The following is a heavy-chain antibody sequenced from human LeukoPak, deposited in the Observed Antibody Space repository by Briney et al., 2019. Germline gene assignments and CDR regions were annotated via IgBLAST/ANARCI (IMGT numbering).Heavy chain of an antibody. CDR3: ARDGADVYGRAFDY. CDR1: GGSISSYF. CDR2: IHASGIT. D-gene: IGHD3-10*01. Sequence: TETLSLTCNVSGGSISSYFWTWIRQPAGKRLEWIGRIHASGITNYNSSLKSRVSMSVDTSKNQFSLKLTSVTAADTAVYFCARDGADVYGRAFDYWGQGTLVSVSS. V-gene: IGHV4-4*07. J-gene: IGHJ4*02.